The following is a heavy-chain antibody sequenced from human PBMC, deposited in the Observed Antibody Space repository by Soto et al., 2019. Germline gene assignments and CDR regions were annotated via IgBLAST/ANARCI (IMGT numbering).Heavy chain of an antibody. V-gene: IGHV3-21*01. CDR2: ISSSSSYI. Sequence: PGGSLRLSCAASGFTFSSYSMNWVRQAPGKGLEWVSSISSSSSYIYYADSVKGRLTISRDNAKNSLYLQMNSLRAEDTAVYYCARDRCSSTSCYNYYYYYGMDVWGQGTTVTVSS. D-gene: IGHD2-2*01. J-gene: IGHJ6*02. CDR3: ARDRCSSTSCYNYYYYYGMDV. CDR1: GFTFSSYS.